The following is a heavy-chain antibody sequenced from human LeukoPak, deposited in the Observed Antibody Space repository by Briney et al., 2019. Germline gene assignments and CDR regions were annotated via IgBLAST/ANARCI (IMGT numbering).Heavy chain of an antibody. J-gene: IGHJ4*02. Sequence: SETLSLTCTVSGGSVSSGSYYWSWIRQPPGKGLEWIGYIYYSGSTNYNPSLKSRVTISVDTSKNQFSLNLSSVTATDTAVYYCARDRDSSTWYYFDHWGQGTLVTVSS. CDR1: GGSVSSGSYY. CDR3: ARDRDSSTWYYFDH. D-gene: IGHD6-13*01. CDR2: IYYSGST. V-gene: IGHV4-61*01.